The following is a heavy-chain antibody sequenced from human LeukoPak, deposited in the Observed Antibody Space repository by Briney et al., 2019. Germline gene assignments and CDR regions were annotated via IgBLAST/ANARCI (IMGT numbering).Heavy chain of an antibody. V-gene: IGHV3-21*01. D-gene: IGHD1-26*01. J-gene: IGHJ4*02. Sequence: GGSLRLSCAASGFTFSSYSMNWVRQAPGKGLEWVSSIDSSSNYIFYADSVKGRFTISRDNAKNSLDLQMNNLRDEDTAIYYCTKAGVVGAKAGFDNWGQGTLVTVSS. CDR2: IDSSSNYI. CDR1: GFTFSSYS. CDR3: TKAGVVGAKAGFDN.